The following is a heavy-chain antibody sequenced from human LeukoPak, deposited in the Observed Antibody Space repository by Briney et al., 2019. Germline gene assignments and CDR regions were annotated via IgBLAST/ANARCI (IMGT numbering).Heavy chain of an antibody. V-gene: IGHV3-33*06. CDR1: GFTFSSFG. J-gene: IGHJ4*02. Sequence: GGSLRLSCAASGFTFSSFGMHWVRQAPGKGLEWVAIIWYDGSNKYYSDSVKGRFTISRDNSKNTLYLQMNSLRAEDTAVYYCAKGGWLEYWGQGTLVTVSS. CDR3: AKGGWLEY. D-gene: IGHD6-19*01. CDR2: IWYDGSNK.